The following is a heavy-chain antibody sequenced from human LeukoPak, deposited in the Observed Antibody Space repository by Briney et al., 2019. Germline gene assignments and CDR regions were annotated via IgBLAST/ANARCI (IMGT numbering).Heavy chain of an antibody. CDR1: GFTFSIYW. CDR3: ARLDIVATTPYYYYGMDV. Sequence: GGSLRLSCAASGFTFSIYWMSWVRQAPGKGLEWVANINQDGSQKYYVDSVKGRFTISRDNAKNSLYLQMNSLRAEDTAVYYCARLDIVATTPYYYYGMDVWGQGTTVTVSS. D-gene: IGHD5-12*01. CDR2: INQDGSQK. J-gene: IGHJ6*02. V-gene: IGHV3-7*01.